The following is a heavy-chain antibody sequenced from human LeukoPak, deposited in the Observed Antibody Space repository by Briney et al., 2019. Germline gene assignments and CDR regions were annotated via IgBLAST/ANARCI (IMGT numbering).Heavy chain of an antibody. D-gene: IGHD6-13*01. CDR1: GGSFSGYY. V-gene: IGHV4-34*01. CDR3: ARREAAAGTFDY. CDR2: INHGGST. Sequence: SETLSLTCAVYGGSFSGYYWSWIRQPPGKGLEWIGEINHGGSTNYNPSLKSRVTISVDTSKNQFSLKLSSVTAADTAMYYCARREAAAGTFDYWGQGTLVTVSS. J-gene: IGHJ4*02.